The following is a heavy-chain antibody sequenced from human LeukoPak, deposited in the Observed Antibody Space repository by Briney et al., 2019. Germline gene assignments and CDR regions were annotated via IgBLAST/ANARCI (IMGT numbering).Heavy chain of an antibody. CDR2: VNPGGGST. J-gene: IGHJ4*02. CDR1: GYTFTSYY. CDR3: ARGGDNSYFDY. Sequence: ASVKVSCKASGYTFTSYYIHWVRQAPGQGLEWMGIVNPGGGSTSYAQNFQGRVTMTRDTSTSTVYMELSSLRSEDTAIYYCARGGDNSYFDYWGQGTLVTVSS. V-gene: IGHV1-46*01. D-gene: IGHD4-23*01.